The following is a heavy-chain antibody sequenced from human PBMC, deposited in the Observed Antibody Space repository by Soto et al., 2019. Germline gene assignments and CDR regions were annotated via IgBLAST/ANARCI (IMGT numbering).Heavy chain of an antibody. CDR2: IWYDGSHK. V-gene: IGHV3-33*01. CDR3: AIGATIERGERDFDY. J-gene: IGHJ4*02. CDR1: GFSFSDYG. Sequence: QVQLVESGAGVVQPGRSLRLSCAASGFSFSDYGMHWVRQAPGKGLEWVAAIWYDGSHKYHADSVKDRFTISRDNSKNTLYLQMDSLRAEDTAVYYCAIGATIERGERDFDYWGQGALVTVSS. D-gene: IGHD4-17*01.